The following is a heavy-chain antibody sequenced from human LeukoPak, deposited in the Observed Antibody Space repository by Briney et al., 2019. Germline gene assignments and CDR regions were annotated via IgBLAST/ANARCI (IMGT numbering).Heavy chain of an antibody. Sequence: PGGSLRLSCAASGFTFSSYSMNWVRQAPGKGLEWVSYISSSSSTIYYADSVKGRFTISRDNAKNSLYLQMNSLRAEDTAVYYCARDKDYYYMDVWGKGTTVTISS. CDR3: ARDKDYYYMDV. J-gene: IGHJ6*03. V-gene: IGHV3-48*01. CDR1: GFTFSSYS. CDR2: ISSSSSTI.